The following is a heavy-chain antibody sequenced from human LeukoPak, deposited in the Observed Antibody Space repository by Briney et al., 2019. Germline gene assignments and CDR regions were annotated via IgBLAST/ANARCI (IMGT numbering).Heavy chain of an antibody. D-gene: IGHD3-22*01. J-gene: IGHJ4*02. CDR1: GFTFDDYA. V-gene: IGHV3-9*03. Sequence: KPGGSLRLSCAASGFTFDDYAMHWVRQAPGKGLEWVSGISWNSGSIGYADSVKGRFTISRDNAKNSLYLQMNSLRAEDMALYYCAKAAHPYDSSGYYGYWGQGTLVTVSS. CDR2: ISWNSGSI. CDR3: AKAAHPYDSSGYYGY.